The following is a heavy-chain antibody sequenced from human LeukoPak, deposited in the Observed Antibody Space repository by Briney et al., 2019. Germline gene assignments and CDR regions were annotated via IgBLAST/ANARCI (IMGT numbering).Heavy chain of an antibody. CDR2: ISSSSSYI. J-gene: IGHJ6*02. V-gene: IGHV3-21*01. CDR3: ARDESGYYGSGGYYGMDV. CDR1: GFTFSCYS. Sequence: GGSLRLSCAASGFTFSCYSMNWVRQAPRKGLEWVSSISSSSSYIYYADSVKGRFTISRDNAKNSLYLQMNSLRAEDTAVYYCARDESGYYGSGGYYGMDVWGQGTTVTVSS. D-gene: IGHD3-10*01.